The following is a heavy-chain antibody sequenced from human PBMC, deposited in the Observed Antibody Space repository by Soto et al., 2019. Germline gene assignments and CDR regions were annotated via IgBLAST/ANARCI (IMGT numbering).Heavy chain of an antibody. Sequence: PGGSLRLCCAASGFAFGSYWIHWFRQAPGKGLVWVSRISQDGAIATQADSVKGRFTISRDNAKNTLFLQMNSLRADDTAVYYCLRDQRHWNEFADQWGQGTLVTAS. CDR3: LRDQRHWNEFADQ. V-gene: IGHV3-74*01. J-gene: IGHJ4*02. CDR1: GFAFGSYW. D-gene: IGHD1-1*01. CDR2: ISQDGAIA.